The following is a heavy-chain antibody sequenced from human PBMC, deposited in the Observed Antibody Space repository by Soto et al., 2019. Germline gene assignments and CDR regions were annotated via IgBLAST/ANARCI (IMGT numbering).Heavy chain of an antibody. CDR3: ALWRAAAAGDYYYYYGMDV. CDR2: ISGSGCST. V-gene: IGHV3-23*01. CDR1: GFTFSSYA. Sequence: GGSLRLSCAASGFTFSSYAMSWVRQAPGKGLEWVSAISGSGCSTYYADSVKGRFTISRDNSKNTLYLQMNSLRAEDTAVYYCALWRAAAAGDYYYYYGMDVWGQGTTVTVSS. D-gene: IGHD6-13*01. J-gene: IGHJ6*02.